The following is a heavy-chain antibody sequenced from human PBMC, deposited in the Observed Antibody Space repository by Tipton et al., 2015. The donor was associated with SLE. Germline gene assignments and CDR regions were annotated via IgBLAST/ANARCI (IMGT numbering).Heavy chain of an antibody. J-gene: IGHJ4*02. CDR2: IYYSGST. CDR1: GGSISNYY. D-gene: IGHD1-26*01. CDR3: ARDLVGAYDY. V-gene: IGHV4-59*12. Sequence: TLSLTCTVSGGSISNYYWNWIRQPPGKGLEWIGYIYYSGSTNYNPSLKSRVTISVDTSKIQFSLKLSSVTAADTAVYYCARDLVGAYDYWGQGTLVTVSS.